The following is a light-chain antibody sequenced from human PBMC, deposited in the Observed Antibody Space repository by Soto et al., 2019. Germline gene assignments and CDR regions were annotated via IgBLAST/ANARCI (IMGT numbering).Light chain of an antibody. CDR1: QSDSNNY. J-gene: IGKJ1*01. V-gene: IGKV3-20*01. CDR2: GAF. Sequence: EIVLTQSPGTLSLSPGERATLSCRASQSDSNNYLAWYQQKSSQAPRLLIYGAFSRANGIPVRFSGSASGTDFTLIISRLEPEDVAVYYCQQYGSLPKTFGQGTKVEIK. CDR3: QQYGSLPKT.